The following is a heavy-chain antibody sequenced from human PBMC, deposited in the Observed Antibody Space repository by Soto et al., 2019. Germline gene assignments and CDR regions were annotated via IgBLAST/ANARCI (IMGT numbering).Heavy chain of an antibody. D-gene: IGHD3-9*01. CDR1: GGSISSGGYY. CDR2: IYYSGST. CDR3: ARRTWDYDILTGYYPDNWFDP. Sequence: SETLSLTCTVSGGSISSGGYYWSWIRQHPGKGLEWIGYIYYSGSTYYNPSLKSRVTISVDTSKNQFSLKLSSVTAADTAVYYCARRTWDYDILTGYYPDNWFDPWGQGTLVTVSS. J-gene: IGHJ5*02. V-gene: IGHV4-31*03.